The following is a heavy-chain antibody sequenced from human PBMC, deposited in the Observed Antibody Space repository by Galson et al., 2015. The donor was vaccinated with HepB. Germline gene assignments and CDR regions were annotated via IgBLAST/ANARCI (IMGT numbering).Heavy chain of an antibody. J-gene: IGHJ6*02. CDR3: ARSKSITIFGVVIGNYYGMDV. CDR2: ISAYNGNT. V-gene: IGHV1-18*04. Sequence: SVKVSCKASGYTFTSYGISWVRQAPGQGLEWMGWISAYNGNTNYAQKLQGRVTMTTDTSTSTAYMELRSLRSDDTAVYYCARSKSITIFGVVIGNYYGMDVWGQGTTVTVSS. CDR1: GYTFTSYG. D-gene: IGHD3-3*01.